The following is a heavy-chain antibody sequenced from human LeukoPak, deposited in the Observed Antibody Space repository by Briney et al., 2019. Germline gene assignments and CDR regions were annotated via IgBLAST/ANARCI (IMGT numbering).Heavy chain of an antibody. Sequence: PGGSLRLSCAASGFTFSTYAMSWVRQPPGKGLEWVAAISGDNPGTYHANSVKGRFTISRDNSKNTLHLQTSGLRAEDTARYYCAKAPVGHCSGAFCYHFDSWGQGTLVTVSS. D-gene: IGHD2-15*01. J-gene: IGHJ4*02. V-gene: IGHV3-23*01. CDR3: AKAPVGHCSGAFCYHFDS. CDR2: ISGDNPGT. CDR1: GFTFSTYA.